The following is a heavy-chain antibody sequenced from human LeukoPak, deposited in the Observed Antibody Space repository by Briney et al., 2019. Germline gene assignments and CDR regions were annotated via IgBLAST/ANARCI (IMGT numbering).Heavy chain of an antibody. D-gene: IGHD5-18*01. CDR1: GFTFSSYA. CDR3: ASGKYRYGDNWFDP. V-gene: IGHV3-30*04. CDR2: ISYDGSNK. Sequence: QPGRSLRLSCAASGFTFSSYAMHWVRQAPGKGLEWVAVISYDGSNKYYADSVKGRFTISRDSSKNTLYLQMNSLRAEDTAVYLCASGKYRYGDNWFDPWGQGTLVTVSS. J-gene: IGHJ5*02.